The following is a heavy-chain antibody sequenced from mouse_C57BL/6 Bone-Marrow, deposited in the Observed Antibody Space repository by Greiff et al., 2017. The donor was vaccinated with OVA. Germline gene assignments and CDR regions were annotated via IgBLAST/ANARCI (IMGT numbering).Heavy chain of an antibody. CDR3: VRAYYMYFDV. Sequence: EVKVEESGGGLVQPKGSLKLSCAASGFSFNTYAMNWVRQAPGKGLEWVARIRSKSNNYATYYADSVKDRFTISRDDSESMLYLQMNNLKTEDTAMYYCVRAYYMYFDVWGTGTTVTVSS. V-gene: IGHV10-1*01. D-gene: IGHD2-12*01. CDR1: GFSFNTYA. J-gene: IGHJ1*03. CDR2: IRSKSNNYAT.